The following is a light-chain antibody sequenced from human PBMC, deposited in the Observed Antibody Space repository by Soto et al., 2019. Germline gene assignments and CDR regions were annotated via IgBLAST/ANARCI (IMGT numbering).Light chain of an antibody. CDR1: QTIASY. CDR3: QQYNNWPPRLT. J-gene: IGKJ4*01. CDR2: ATS. Sequence: DIRMTQSPSSLSASVGDRVTITYRTSQTIASYLNWYQHKPGKVPKLLIYATSNLQSGVPSRFSGSGSGTDFALTIASLQPEDFAVYYCQQYNNWPPRLTFGGGTKVEIK. V-gene: IGKV1-39*01.